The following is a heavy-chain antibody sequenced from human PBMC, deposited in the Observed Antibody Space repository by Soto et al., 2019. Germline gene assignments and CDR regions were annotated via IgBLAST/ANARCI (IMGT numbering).Heavy chain of an antibody. J-gene: IGHJ6*03. Sequence: GESLKISCKGSGYSFTSYWIGWVRQMPGKGLEWMGIIYPGDSDTRYSPSFQGQVTISADKSISTAYLQWSSLKASDTAMYYCARHGGREVVVPAVSPYYYYYYYMDVWGKGTTVTVSS. CDR3: ARHGGREVVVPAVSPYYYYYYYMDV. CDR1: GYSFTSYW. V-gene: IGHV5-51*01. CDR2: IYPGDSDT. D-gene: IGHD2-2*01.